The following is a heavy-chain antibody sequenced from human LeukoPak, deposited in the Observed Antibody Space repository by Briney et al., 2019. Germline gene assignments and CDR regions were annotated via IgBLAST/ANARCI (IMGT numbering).Heavy chain of an antibody. CDR1: GGSISSYY. CDR2: IYTSGST. D-gene: IGHD3-22*01. J-gene: IGHJ6*03. Sequence: SETLSLTCTVSGGSISSYYWSWIRQPAGKGLEWIGRIYTSGSTNYNPSLKSRVTMSVDTSKNQFSLKLSSVTAADTAVYYCAREIWAYHDSSGYYNYYYMDVWGKGTTVTVSS. V-gene: IGHV4-4*07. CDR3: AREIWAYHDSSGYYNYYYMDV.